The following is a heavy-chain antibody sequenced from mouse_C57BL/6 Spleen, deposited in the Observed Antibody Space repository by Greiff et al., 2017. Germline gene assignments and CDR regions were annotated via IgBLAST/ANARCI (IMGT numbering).Heavy chain of an antibody. CDR3: ARSYGSRTGFAY. CDR1: GYTFTSYW. CDR2: IHPNSGST. V-gene: IGHV1-64*01. J-gene: IGHJ3*01. Sequence: QVQLKQPGAELVKPGASVKLSCKASGYTFTSYWMHWVKQRPGQGLEWIGMIHPNSGSTNYNEKFKSKATLTVDKSSSTAYMQLSSLTAEESAVYYCARSYGSRTGFAYWGQGTLVTVSA. D-gene: IGHD1-1*01.